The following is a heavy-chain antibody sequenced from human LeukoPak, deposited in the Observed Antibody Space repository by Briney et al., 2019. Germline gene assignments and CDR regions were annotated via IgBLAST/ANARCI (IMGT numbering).Heavy chain of an antibody. V-gene: IGHV1-2*02. CDR3: ARDGPAQMVDFDY. D-gene: IGHD3-10*01. CDR2: IYPNNGAT. J-gene: IGHJ4*02. CDR1: GYTFSGTGWY. Sequence: GDSVKVSCKASGYTFSGTGWYLYWLRQAPGQGLECMGWIYPNNGATAYAQKFQGRVAMTRDTSITTAYMELSRLRPDDTAVYYCARDGPAQMVDFDYWGQGTLATVSS.